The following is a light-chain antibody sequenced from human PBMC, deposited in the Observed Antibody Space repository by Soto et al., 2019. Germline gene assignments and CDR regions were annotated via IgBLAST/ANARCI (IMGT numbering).Light chain of an antibody. CDR1: QSVSHY. CDR3: QQRSSWPIP. J-gene: IGKJ1*01. CDR2: DAS. Sequence: EIVLTQSPATLSLSPGERATLSCRASQSVSHYLAWYQQKPGQAPRLLIYDASNRATGIPDRFSGSGSGTDFILTISSLEPEDFAVYYCQQRSSWPIPFGRGTKVDIK. V-gene: IGKV3-11*01.